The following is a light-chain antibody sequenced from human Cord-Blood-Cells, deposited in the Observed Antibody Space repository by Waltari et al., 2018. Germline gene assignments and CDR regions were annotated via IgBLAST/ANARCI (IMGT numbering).Light chain of an antibody. J-gene: IGKJ4*01. V-gene: IGKV1-13*02. CDR1: QGISSA. Sequence: AIQLTQSPFSLSASVGARVTITCRASQGISSALAWYQQKPGKAPKLLIYYSSSLESGVPTRFSGSGSGTDFTLTISSLQPEDFATYDCQQFNSYPLTCGGGTKVEIK. CDR3: QQFNSYPLT. CDR2: YSS.